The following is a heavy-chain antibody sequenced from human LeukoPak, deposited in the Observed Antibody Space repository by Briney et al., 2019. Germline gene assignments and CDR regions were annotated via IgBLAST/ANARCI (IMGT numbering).Heavy chain of an antibody. D-gene: IGHD6-6*01. V-gene: IGHV5-51*01. CDR1: GYSFSSYW. J-gene: IGHJ6*03. CDR3: ARGRPLFYYMDV. CDR2: IYPGDSEA. Sequence: GGSLKSSCKGSGYSFSSYWIGWVRQMPGKGLEWMGIIYPGDSEARYSPSFQGQVTISADKSISTAYLQWSSLKASDTAMYYCARGRPLFYYMDVWGKGTTVTVSS.